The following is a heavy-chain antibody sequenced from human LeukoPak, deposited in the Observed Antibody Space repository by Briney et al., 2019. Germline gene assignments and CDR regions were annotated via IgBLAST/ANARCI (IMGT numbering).Heavy chain of an antibody. CDR1: GFTFSSYW. CDR3: ARPRGAAAGTFGFDP. J-gene: IGHJ5*02. V-gene: IGHV3-74*01. CDR2: INSDGITT. D-gene: IGHD6-13*01. Sequence: GGSLRLSCAASGFTFSSYWIHWVRQAPGKGLVWVSRINSDGITTSYADSVKGRFTISRDNAKNTLYLQMNSLRAEDTAVYYCARPRGAAAGTFGFDPWGQGTLVTVSS.